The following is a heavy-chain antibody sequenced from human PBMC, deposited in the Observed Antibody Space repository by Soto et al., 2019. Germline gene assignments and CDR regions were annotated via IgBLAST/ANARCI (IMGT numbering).Heavy chain of an antibody. V-gene: IGHV3-23*01. CDR1: GFTFSTYA. D-gene: IGHD6-13*01. Sequence: GGSLRLSCAASGFTFSTYAMAWIRQAPGKGLEWVSGVSASGLNTDYADPVKGRFYISRDNSKNTVSLHMNSLRAEDTAVYYCAKDQGAAVGILDYWGQGTLVTVSS. CDR3: AKDQGAAVGILDY. CDR2: VSASGLNT. J-gene: IGHJ4*02.